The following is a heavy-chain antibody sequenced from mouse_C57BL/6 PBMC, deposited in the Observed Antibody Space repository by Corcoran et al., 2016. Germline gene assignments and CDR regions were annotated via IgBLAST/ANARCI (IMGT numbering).Heavy chain of an antibody. J-gene: IGHJ2*01. CDR1: GYTFTTYG. D-gene: IGHD3-1*01. Sequence: QIQLVQSGPELKKPGETVKISCKASGYTFTTYGMSWVKQAPGKGLKWLGWINTYSGVPTYADDFKGRFAFSLETSASTAYLQINNLKNEDTATYVCARSGIIKNFDYWGQGTTLTVSS. CDR2: INTYSGVP. V-gene: IGHV9-3*01. CDR3: ARSGIIKNFDY.